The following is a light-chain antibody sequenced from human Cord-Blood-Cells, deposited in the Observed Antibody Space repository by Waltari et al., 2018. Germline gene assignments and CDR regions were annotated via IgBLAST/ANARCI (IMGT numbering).Light chain of an antibody. V-gene: IGLV2-14*03. CDR1: SSDVGCYNY. J-gene: IGLJ3*02. CDR3: SSYTSSSTWV. CDR2: DVS. Sequence: QSALPQPASVSGSPGQSITISCTGPSSDVGCYNYVSWYQQHPGKAPKLMIYDVSNRPSGVSNRFSCSKSGNTASLTISGLQAEDKADYYCSSYTSSSTWVFGGGTKLTVL.